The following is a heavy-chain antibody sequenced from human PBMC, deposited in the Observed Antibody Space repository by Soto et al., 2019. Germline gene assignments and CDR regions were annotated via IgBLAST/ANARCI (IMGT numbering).Heavy chain of an antibody. CDR1: GYTFTSYA. CDR3: ARDIGGWPDY. J-gene: IGHJ4*02. Sequence: ASVKVSCKASGYTFTSYAMHWVRQAPGQRLEWMGWINAGNGNTKCSQKFQGRVTITRDTSASTAYMELSSLRSEDTAVYYCARDIGGWPDYWGQGTLVTVSS. V-gene: IGHV1-3*01. D-gene: IGHD1-26*01. CDR2: INAGNGNT.